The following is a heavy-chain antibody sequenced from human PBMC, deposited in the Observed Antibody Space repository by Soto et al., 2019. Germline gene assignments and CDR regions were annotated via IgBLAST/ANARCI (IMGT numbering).Heavy chain of an antibody. D-gene: IGHD3-22*01. CDR3: AKDLKRYDSSGYYDY. J-gene: IGHJ4*02. CDR1: GFTFSSYG. Sequence: PGGSLRLSCAASGFTFSSYGMHWVRQAPGKGLEWVAVISYDGSNKYYADSVKGRFTISRDNSKNTLYLQMNSLRAEDTAVYYCAKDLKRYDSSGYYDYWGQGTLVTVSS. V-gene: IGHV3-30*18. CDR2: ISYDGSNK.